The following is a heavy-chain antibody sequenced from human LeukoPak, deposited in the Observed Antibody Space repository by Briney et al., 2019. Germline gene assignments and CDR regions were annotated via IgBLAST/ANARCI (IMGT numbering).Heavy chain of an antibody. CDR1: GGSISSYF. Sequence: SETLSLTCTVSGGSISSYFWTWIRQPPGKGLEWIGYIYYSGNTNYNPSLKSRVTISLDTSKNQFSLKLSSVTAADTGVYYCARLYLPATRFDYWGQGTLVTVSS. D-gene: IGHD5-24*01. CDR3: ARLYLPATRFDY. CDR2: IYYSGNT. J-gene: IGHJ4*02. V-gene: IGHV4-59*01.